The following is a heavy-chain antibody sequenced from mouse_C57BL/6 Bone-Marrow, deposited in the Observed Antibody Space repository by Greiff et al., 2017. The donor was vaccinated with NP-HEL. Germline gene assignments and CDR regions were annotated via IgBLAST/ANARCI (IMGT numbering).Heavy chain of an antibody. Sequence: DVLLVESGGGLVKPGGSLKLSCAASGFTFSSYAMSWVRQTPEKRLEWVATISDGGSYTYYPDNVKGRFTISRDNAKNNLYMQMSHLKSEDTAMYYCASEWGTDYYAMDYWGQGTSVTVSS. CDR3: ASEWGTDYYAMDY. V-gene: IGHV5-4*01. D-gene: IGHD2-14*01. CDR1: GFTFSSYA. J-gene: IGHJ4*01. CDR2: ISDGGSYT.